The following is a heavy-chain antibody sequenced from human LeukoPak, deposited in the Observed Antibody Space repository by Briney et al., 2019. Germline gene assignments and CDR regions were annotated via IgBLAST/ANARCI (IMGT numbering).Heavy chain of an antibody. CDR2: VYSGGST. Sequence: GRSLRLSCAASGFTVSSNYMSWVRQAPGKGLEWVSVVYSGGSTYYADSVKGRFTISRDNSKNTLYLQMNSLRAEDTAVYYCARDKDYGSGTFDYWGQGTLVTVSS. CDR1: GFTVSSNY. D-gene: IGHD3-10*01. CDR3: ARDKDYGSGTFDY. V-gene: IGHV3-53*01. J-gene: IGHJ4*02.